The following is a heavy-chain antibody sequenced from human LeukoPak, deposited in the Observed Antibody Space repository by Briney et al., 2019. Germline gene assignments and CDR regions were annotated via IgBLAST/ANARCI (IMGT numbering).Heavy chain of an antibody. V-gene: IGHV3-66*02. D-gene: IGHD3-22*01. CDR1: GFTVSSSY. CDR3: ARSSYYYDSSGHYR. J-gene: IGHJ4*02. CDR2: IYSGGST. Sequence: PGGSLRLSCAVSGFTVSSSYMGWVRQAPGKGLEWVSVIYSGGSTYYADSVKGRFTISRDNSKNTLYLQMNSLRAEDTAVYYCARSSYYYDSSGHYRWGQGTLVTVSS.